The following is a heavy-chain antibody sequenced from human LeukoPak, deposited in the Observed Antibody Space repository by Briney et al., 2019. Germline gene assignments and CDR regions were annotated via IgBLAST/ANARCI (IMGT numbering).Heavy chain of an antibody. CDR1: GGSITSYY. D-gene: IGHD3-10*01. CDR3: ARVPGATANWYFDL. J-gene: IGHJ2*01. CDR2: IYTSGST. Sequence: SETLSLTCTVSGGSITSYYWSWIRQPAGKGLEWIGRIYTSGSTNYNPSLKSRVTMSVDPSKNQFSLKLSSVTAADTAVYYCARVPGATANWYFDLWGRGTPVTVSS. V-gene: IGHV4-4*07.